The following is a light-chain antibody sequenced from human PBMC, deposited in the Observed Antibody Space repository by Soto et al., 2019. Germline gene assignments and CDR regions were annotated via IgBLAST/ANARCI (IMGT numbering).Light chain of an antibody. CDR2: EVS. J-gene: IGLJ2*01. CDR3: SSYTGGSTVV. V-gene: IGLV2-14*01. CDR1: SSDVGVYNY. Sequence: QSALTQPASVSGPPGQSITISCTGTSSDVGVYNYVSWYQQHPGKAPKLMIYEVSNRPSGVSNRFSGSKSGNTASLTISGLQAEDEGDYYWSSYTGGSTVVFGGGAKVTVL.